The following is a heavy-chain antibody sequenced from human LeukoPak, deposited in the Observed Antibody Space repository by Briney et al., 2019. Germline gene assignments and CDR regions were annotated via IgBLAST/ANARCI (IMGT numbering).Heavy chain of an antibody. J-gene: IGHJ4*02. D-gene: IGHD6-19*01. Sequence: PGGSLGLSCAASGFTFSSIAMSGVRQPQGKGLEGAQAFSGSGGSTYYADSVKGRFTISRDNSKNTLYLQMNSLRAEDTAVYYCAKDPHGAIAVAGPFDYWGQGTLVTVSS. CDR1: GFTFSSIA. V-gene: IGHV3-23*01. CDR3: AKDPHGAIAVAGPFDY. CDR2: FSGSGGST.